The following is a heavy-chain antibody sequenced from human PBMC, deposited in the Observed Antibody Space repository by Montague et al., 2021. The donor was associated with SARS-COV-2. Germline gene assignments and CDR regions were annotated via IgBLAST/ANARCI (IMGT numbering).Heavy chain of an antibody. D-gene: IGHD2-21*02. Sequence: SETLSLTCAVYGGSFSGYYWSWIRQSPGKGLEWIGEINHSGSTNYNPSLKSRVTISVDTSKNQFSLKLSSVTAADTAVYYCARGSWHIVVVTAIRDGYYGMDVWGQGTTVTVSS. CDR1: GGSFSGYY. CDR3: ARGSWHIVVVTAIRDGYYGMDV. CDR2: INHSGST. V-gene: IGHV4-34*01. J-gene: IGHJ6*02.